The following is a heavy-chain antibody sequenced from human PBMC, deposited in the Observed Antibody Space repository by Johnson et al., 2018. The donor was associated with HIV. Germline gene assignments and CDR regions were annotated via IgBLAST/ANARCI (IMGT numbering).Heavy chain of an antibody. J-gene: IGHJ3*02. CDR2: ISYDGNNK. V-gene: IGHV3-30*04. CDR1: GFTFSTYS. CDR3: ARESGWGHDAFDI. Sequence: QVHLVESGGGVVQPGRSLRLSCAASGFTFSTYSMHWVRQAPGMRLEWVAVISYDGNNKYYADSLKGRFTISRDNSKNTLYLQMNSLRAEDTAVYSCARESGWGHDAFDIWGQGTMVIVSS. D-gene: IGHD3-22*01.